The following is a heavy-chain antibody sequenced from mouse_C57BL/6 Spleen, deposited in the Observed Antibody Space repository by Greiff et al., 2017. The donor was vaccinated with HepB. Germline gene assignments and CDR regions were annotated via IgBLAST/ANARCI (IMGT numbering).Heavy chain of an antibody. CDR3: TRDKEGYYDYAMDY. V-gene: IGHV5-9-1*02. CDR1: GFTFSSYA. J-gene: IGHJ4*01. CDR2: ISSGGDYI. D-gene: IGHD2-3*01. Sequence: EVQRVESGAGLVKPGGSLKLSCAASGFTFSSYAMSWVRQTPEKRLEWVAYISSGGDYIYYADTVKGRFTISRDNARNTLYLQVSSLKSEDTAMYYCTRDKEGYYDYAMDYWGQGTSVTVSS.